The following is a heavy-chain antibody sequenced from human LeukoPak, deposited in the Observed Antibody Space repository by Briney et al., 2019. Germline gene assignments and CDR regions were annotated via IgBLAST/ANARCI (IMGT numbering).Heavy chain of an antibody. V-gene: IGHV3-64*01. CDR2: ISSNGGST. Sequence: SGGSLRLSCAASGFTFSSYAMHWVRQAPGKGLEYVSAISSNGGSTYYANSVKGRFTISRDNSKNTLYLQMGSLRAEDMAVYYCAGLYCSSTSCLFDYWGQGTLVTVSS. CDR3: AGLYCSSTSCLFDY. J-gene: IGHJ4*02. D-gene: IGHD2-2*01. CDR1: GFTFSSYA.